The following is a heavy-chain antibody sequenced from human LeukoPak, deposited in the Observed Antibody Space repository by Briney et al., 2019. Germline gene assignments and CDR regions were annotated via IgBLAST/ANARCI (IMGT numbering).Heavy chain of an antibody. CDR1: GYTFTSYD. D-gene: IGHD5-24*01. J-gene: IGHJ6*02. Sequence: GASVTVSCKASGYTFTSYDINWVRQATGQGLEWMGWMNPNSGNTGYAQKFQGRVTMTRNTSISTAYMELSSLRSEDTAVYYCARDQGMATIYYGMDVWGQGTTVTVSS. V-gene: IGHV1-8*01. CDR3: ARDQGMATIYYGMDV. CDR2: MNPNSGNT.